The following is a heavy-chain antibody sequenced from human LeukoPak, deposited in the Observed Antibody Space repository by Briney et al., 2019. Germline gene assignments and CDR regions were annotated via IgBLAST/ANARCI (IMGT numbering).Heavy chain of an antibody. Sequence: ETLSLTCTVSGGSISSRSYYWGWVRQAPGKGLEWVSALSGGGVSTYYADSVKGRFTISRDNSKNTLYLQMNSLRAEDTAVYYCAKTMGLVGPTSPFDYWGQGTLVTVSS. CDR1: GGSISSRSYY. V-gene: IGHV3-23*01. D-gene: IGHD1-26*01. CDR2: LSGGGVST. CDR3: AKTMGLVGPTSPFDY. J-gene: IGHJ4*02.